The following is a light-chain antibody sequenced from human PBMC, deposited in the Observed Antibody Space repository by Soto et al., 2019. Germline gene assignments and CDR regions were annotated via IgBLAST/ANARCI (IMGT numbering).Light chain of an antibody. V-gene: IGLV1-51*01. CDR2: DDD. CDR3: GSWDSSLSAYV. J-gene: IGLJ1*01. CDR1: SSNIGGNS. Sequence: QSVLTQPPSVSAVPGQRVTISCSGSSSNIGGNSVSWYQQLPGTAPKLLIYDDDKRPSGIPDRFSGSKSGTSATLGITGFQTGDEADYYCGSWDSSLSAYVFGTGTKVTVL.